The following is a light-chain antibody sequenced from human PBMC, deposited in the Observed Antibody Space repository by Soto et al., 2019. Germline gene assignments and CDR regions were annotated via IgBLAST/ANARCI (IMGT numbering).Light chain of an antibody. CDR3: QQTYITPIT. V-gene: IGKV1-39*01. J-gene: IGKJ5*01. CDR1: QTINNN. Sequence: DIEMTQAAASLSASVGDRVTISCRTSQTINNNLNWYQQRPGKAPKLLIYSSSSLMSGVPPRFSGSGSGTDFTLTISSLQHEDFATYFCQQTYITPITFGQGTRLDIK. CDR2: SSS.